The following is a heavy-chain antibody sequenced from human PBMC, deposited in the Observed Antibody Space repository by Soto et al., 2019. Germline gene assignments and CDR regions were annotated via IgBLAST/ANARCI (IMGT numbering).Heavy chain of an antibody. J-gene: IGHJ4*02. V-gene: IGHV4-59*08. D-gene: IGHD6-13*01. CDR3: ARRTWSSWCFDY. CDR1: GDSISNYY. CDR2: IYYSGST. Sequence: QVQLQESGPGLVKPSETLSLTCTVSGDSISNYYWSWIRQPPGKGLEWIGYIYYSGSTNYNPSLMSRVTISLDTSKNQFSLKLSSVTAADTAVYYCARRTWSSWCFDYWGQGTLVTVSS.